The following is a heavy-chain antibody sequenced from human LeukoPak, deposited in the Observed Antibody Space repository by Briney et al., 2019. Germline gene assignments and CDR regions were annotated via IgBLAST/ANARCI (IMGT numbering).Heavy chain of an antibody. CDR3: ARDRPGNTAIDY. V-gene: IGHV3-74*01. CDR1: GFTFSTYW. CDR2: IHSDGRST. Sequence: PGGSPRLSCAASGFTFSTYWMHWVRQAPGKGLVWVSRIHSDGRSTSYADSVNGRFTISRDNAKNTLYLQMNSLRAEDTAVYYCARDRPGNTAIDYWGQGTLVTVSS. J-gene: IGHJ4*02. D-gene: IGHD5-18*01.